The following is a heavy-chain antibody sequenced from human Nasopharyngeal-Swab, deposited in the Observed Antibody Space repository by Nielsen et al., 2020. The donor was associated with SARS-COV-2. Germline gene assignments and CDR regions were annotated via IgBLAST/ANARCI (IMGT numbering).Heavy chain of an antibody. CDR3: ARGSFDYYYGMDV. CDR1: GFTVSSNY. J-gene: IGHJ6*02. CDR2: IYGGGST. Sequence: GVLKISCAASGFTVSSNYMSWVRQAPGKGLEWVSVIYGGGSTYYADSVKGRFTISRDNSKNTLYLQMNSLRAEDTAVYYCARGSFDYYYGMDVWGQGTTVTVSS. V-gene: IGHV3-53*01.